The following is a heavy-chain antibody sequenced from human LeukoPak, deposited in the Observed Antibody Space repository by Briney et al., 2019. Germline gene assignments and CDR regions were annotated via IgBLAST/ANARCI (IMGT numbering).Heavy chain of an antibody. J-gene: IGHJ4*02. V-gene: IGHV3-21*01. D-gene: IGHD3-22*01. CDR3: ARDYYDSQSADG. Sequence: GGSLRLSCAASGFAFSSYSMNWVRQAPGKGLEWVSSISSSSSYIYYADSVKGRFTISRDNAKNSLYLQMNSLRAEDTAVYYCARDYYDSQSADGWGQGTLVTVSS. CDR1: GFAFSSYS. CDR2: ISSSSSYI.